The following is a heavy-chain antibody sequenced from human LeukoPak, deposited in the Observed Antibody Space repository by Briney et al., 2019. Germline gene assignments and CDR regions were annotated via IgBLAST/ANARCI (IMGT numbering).Heavy chain of an antibody. CDR1: GASINNYC. CDR2: VYHTGAS. V-gene: IGHV4-59*12. D-gene: IGHD1-26*01. CDR3: ARGGWELLHFDY. Sequence: PSETLSLTCSVSGASINNYCWTWIRQPPGKGLEWIGYVYHTGASRYHPSLKSRVAMSLDTSKNQVSLNLRSVTAADTAAYYCARGGWELLHFDYWGQGTLVTVSS. J-gene: IGHJ4*02.